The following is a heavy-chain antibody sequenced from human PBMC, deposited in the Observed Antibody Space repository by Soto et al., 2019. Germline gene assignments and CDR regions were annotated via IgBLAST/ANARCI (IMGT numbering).Heavy chain of an antibody. CDR2: IIPIFGTA. Sequence: QVQLVQSGAEVKKPGSLVKVSGKASEGTFSSYAISWERQAPGQGLEWMGGIIPIFGTANYAQKFQGRVTITADESTSTAYMELRSLRSEDTAVYYCARDSRGNWRGEVGDALYYYGMEGWGQGTTVTVSS. V-gene: IGHV1-69*01. CDR1: EGTFSSYA. CDR3: ARDSRGNWRGEVGDALYYYGMEG. J-gene: IGHJ6*02. D-gene: IGHD1-1*01.